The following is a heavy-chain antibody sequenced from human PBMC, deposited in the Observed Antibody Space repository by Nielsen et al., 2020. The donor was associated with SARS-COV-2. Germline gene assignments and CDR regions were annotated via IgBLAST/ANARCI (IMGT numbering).Heavy chain of an antibody. D-gene: IGHD3-22*01. CDR2: IWYDGSNK. CDR3: AKDITYYYDSSGYDY. CDR1: GFTFSSYG. Sequence: GESLKISCAASGFTFSSYGMHWVRQAPGKGLEWVAVIWYDGSNKYYAESVKGRFTISRDNSKNKLYLQMNSLRAEDTAVYYCAKDITYYYDSSGYDYLGQGTLVTVSS. V-gene: IGHV3-33*06. J-gene: IGHJ4*02.